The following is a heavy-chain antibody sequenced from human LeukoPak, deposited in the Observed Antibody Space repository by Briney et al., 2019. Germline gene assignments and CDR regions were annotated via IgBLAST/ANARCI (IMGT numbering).Heavy chain of an antibody. Sequence: PGGSLRLSCAASGFTFSSCWMRWVRQAPGKGLEWVANIKQDGSEKYYVDSVKGRFTISRDNAKNSLYLQMNSLRAEDTAVYYCARDGYDSSGYYNFDYWGQGTLVTVSS. CDR1: GFTFSSCW. CDR3: ARDGYDSSGYYNFDY. V-gene: IGHV3-7*01. D-gene: IGHD3-22*01. CDR2: IKQDGSEK. J-gene: IGHJ4*02.